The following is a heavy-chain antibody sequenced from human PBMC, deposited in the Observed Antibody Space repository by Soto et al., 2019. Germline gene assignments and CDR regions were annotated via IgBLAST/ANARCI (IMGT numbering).Heavy chain of an antibody. CDR3: ARDFTLDL. CDR1: GFTFSSFW. J-gene: IGHJ2*01. Sequence: PGVSLRLSCAASGFTFSSFWMSWVPQAPGKGLEWVANIKQDGSEKYYGDSVKGRFSISRDNAKNSLYLQMNSLRAEDTAVYYCARDFTLDLWGRGTLVTVSS. CDR2: IKQDGSEK. V-gene: IGHV3-7*03.